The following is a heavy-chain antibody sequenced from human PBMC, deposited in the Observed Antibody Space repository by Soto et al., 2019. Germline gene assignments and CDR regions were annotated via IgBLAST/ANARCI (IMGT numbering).Heavy chain of an antibody. J-gene: IGHJ4*02. CDR2: IRSFDYRT. CDR1: GFAFSQYG. CDR3: AKDVESGWYEAFDY. V-gene: IGHV3-23*01. D-gene: IGHD6-19*01. Sequence: GGSLRLSCTAPGFAFSQYGMSWVRQAPGKGLEWVSSIRSFDYRTNYADSVKGRFTISRDNSKSTLSLQMNSLRAEDTAVYYCAKDVESGWYEAFDYWGPGTLVTVSS.